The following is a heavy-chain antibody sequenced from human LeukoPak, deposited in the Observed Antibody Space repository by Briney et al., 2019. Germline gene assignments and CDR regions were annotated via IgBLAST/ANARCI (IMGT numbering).Heavy chain of an antibody. CDR2: INHSGST. CDR3: ARGGNSGYNY. CDR1: GGSFSGYY. D-gene: IGHD5-12*01. J-gene: IGHJ4*02. Sequence: SEALSLTCAVYGGSFSGYYWSWIRQPPGKGLEWIGEINHSGSTNYNPSLKSRVTISVDTSKNQFSLKLSSGTAADTTVYYCARGGNSGYNYWGQGTLVTVSS. V-gene: IGHV4-34*01.